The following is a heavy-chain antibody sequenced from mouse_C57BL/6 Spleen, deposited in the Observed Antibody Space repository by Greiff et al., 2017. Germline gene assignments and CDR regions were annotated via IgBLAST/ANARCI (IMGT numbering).Heavy chain of an antibody. CDR2: IYPRSGNT. V-gene: IGHV1-81*01. J-gene: IGHJ1*03. CDR3: ARSITTVVATYHWYFDV. Sequence: VKLQQSGAELARPGASVKLSCKASGYTFTSYGISWVKQRTGQGLEWIGEIYPRSGNTYYNEKFKGKATLTADKSSSTAYMELRSLTSEDSAVYFCARSITTVVATYHWYFDVWGTGTTVTVSS. CDR1: GYTFTSYG. D-gene: IGHD1-1*01.